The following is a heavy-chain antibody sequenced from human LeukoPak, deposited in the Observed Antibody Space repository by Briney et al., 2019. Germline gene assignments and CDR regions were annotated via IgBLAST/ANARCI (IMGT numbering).Heavy chain of an antibody. CDR2: ISWNSGSI. CDR3: AKEGSRLWFGELFGMDV. D-gene: IGHD3-10*01. V-gene: IGHV3-9*01. Sequence: GGSLRLSCAASGFTFSIYAMSWVRQAPGKGLEWVSGISWNSGSIGYADSVKGRFTISRDNAKNSLYLQMNSLRAEDTALYYCAKEGSRLWFGELFGMDVWGQGTTVTVSS. CDR1: GFTFSIYA. J-gene: IGHJ6*02.